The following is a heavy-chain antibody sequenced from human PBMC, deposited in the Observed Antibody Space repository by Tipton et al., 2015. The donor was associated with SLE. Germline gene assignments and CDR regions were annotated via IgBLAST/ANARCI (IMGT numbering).Heavy chain of an antibody. CDR3: ARLLPHYDFWSGPYYYYYYMDV. CDR2: MSPRDLNT. D-gene: IGHD3-3*01. J-gene: IGHJ6*03. CDR1: GYDFTSLW. Sequence: QLVQSGAEVKKPGESLKISCQASGYDFTSLWIAWVRQLSGRGLEWVAIMSPRDLNTKYSPSFKGQVTISVDRSISTAYLQWSSLKASDTAMYYCARLLPHYDFWSGPYYYYYYMDVWGKGTTVTVSS. V-gene: IGHV5-51*03.